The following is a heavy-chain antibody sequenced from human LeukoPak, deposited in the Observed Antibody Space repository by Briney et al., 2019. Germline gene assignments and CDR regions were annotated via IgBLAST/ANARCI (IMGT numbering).Heavy chain of an antibody. Sequence: VASVKVSCKASGGTFSSYIISWVRQAPGQGLEWMGRIIPILGVANYAQKFQGRVTITADKSTSTAYMELSSLRSEDTALYYCARVTSPEGWIDPWGQGTLVTVSS. J-gene: IGHJ5*02. CDR3: ARVTSPEGWIDP. CDR1: GGTFSSYI. V-gene: IGHV1-69*02. CDR2: IIPILGVA.